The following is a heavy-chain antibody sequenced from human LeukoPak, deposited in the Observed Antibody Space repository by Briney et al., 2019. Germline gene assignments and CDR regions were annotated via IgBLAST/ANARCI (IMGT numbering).Heavy chain of an antibody. CDR1: GGSIRSSSYY. Sequence: SETLSLTCTVSGGSIRSSSYYWGWIRQPPGKGLEWIGSIYYSGTTYYNPSLESRVTISVDTSKNQFSLKVSSVTAADTALYYCAPTYSYTGGGYDYWGQGTLVTVSS. D-gene: IGHD5-18*01. CDR2: IYYSGTT. V-gene: IGHV4-39*01. CDR3: APTYSYTGGGYDY. J-gene: IGHJ4*02.